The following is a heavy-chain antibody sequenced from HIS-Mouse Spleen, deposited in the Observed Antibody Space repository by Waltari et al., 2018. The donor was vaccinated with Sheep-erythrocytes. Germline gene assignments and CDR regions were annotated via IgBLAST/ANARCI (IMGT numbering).Heavy chain of an antibody. D-gene: IGHD6-19*01. V-gene: IGHV4-34*01. CDR3: ALSVDLAGAFDI. CDR1: GGSFSGYY. CDR2: INHSGST. Sequence: QVQLQQLGAGLLKPSETLSLTCAVYGGSFSGYYWSWIRQPPGKGLEWIGEINHSGSTNYNPSLKSRVTISVDTSKNQFSLKLSSVTAADTAVYYCALSVDLAGAFDIWGQGTMVTVSS. J-gene: IGHJ3*02.